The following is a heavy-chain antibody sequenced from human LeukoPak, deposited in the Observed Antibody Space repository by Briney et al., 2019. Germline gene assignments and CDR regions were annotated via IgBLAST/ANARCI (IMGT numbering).Heavy chain of an antibody. J-gene: IGHJ4*02. CDR1: GFIFSSYG. V-gene: IGHV3-33*01. Sequence: GRSLRLSCAASGFIFSSYGMHWVRQAPGKGLEWVAVIWYDGSNKYYADSVKGRFTISRDNSKNTLYLQMNSLRAEDTAVYYCARDRALTYYHFWRGLDHWGQGTLVTVSS. CDR2: IWYDGSNK. CDR3: ARDRALTYYHFWRGLDH. D-gene: IGHD3-3*01.